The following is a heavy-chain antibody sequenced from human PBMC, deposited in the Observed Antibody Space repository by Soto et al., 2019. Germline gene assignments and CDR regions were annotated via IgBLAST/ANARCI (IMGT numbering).Heavy chain of an antibody. Sequence: QVQLVQSGAEVKKPGSSVKVSCKASGGTFSSYTFSWVRQAPGQGLDWMGRIIPMRGIANYAQKFQGSVTITADKSTSTAYMELSSLRSEDTAVYYCANRGYSYGFVIYWGQGTLVTVSS. CDR2: IIPMRGIA. CDR1: GGTFSSYT. D-gene: IGHD5-18*01. V-gene: IGHV1-69*02. CDR3: ANRGYSYGFVIY. J-gene: IGHJ4*02.